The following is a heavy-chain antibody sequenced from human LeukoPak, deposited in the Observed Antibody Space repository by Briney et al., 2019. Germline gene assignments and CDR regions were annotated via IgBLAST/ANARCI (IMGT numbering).Heavy chain of an antibody. J-gene: IGHJ6*02. D-gene: IGHD2/OR15-2a*01. V-gene: IGHV3-73*01. CDR1: GFTFSGSA. CDR3: TRFRNIASLYGMDV. Sequence: GGSLRLSCAASGFTFSGSAMHWVRQASGKGLEWVGRIRSKANSYATAYAASVKGRFTISRDDSKNTAYLQMNSLKTGDTAVYYCTRFRNIASLYGMDVWGQGTTVTVSS. CDR2: IRSKANSYAT.